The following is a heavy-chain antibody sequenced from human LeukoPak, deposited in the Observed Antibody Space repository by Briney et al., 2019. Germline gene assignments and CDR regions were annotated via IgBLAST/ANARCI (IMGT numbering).Heavy chain of an antibody. Sequence: PGGSLRLSCAASGFTFSSYAMHWVRQAPGKGLEWVAVISYDGSNKYYADSMKGRFTISRDNSKNTLYLQMNSLRVEDTAVYYCAKNRGAGSHYYYHMNVWGKGTTVTVSS. CDR2: ISYDGSNK. D-gene: IGHD1-26*01. V-gene: IGHV3-30-3*02. J-gene: IGHJ6*03. CDR1: GFTFSSYA. CDR3: AKNRGAGSHYYYHMNV.